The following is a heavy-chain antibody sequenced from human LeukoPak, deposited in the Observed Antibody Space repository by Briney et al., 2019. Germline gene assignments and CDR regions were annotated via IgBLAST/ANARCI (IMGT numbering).Heavy chain of an antibody. CDR2: INWNGGST. CDR3: AKHLRATNTYIFFGLDV. CDR1: GFTFDDYG. V-gene: IGHV3-20*04. D-gene: IGHD1-26*01. J-gene: IGHJ6*02. Sequence: GGSLRLSCAASGFTFDDYGMSWVRQAPGKGLEWVSGINWNGGSTGYADSVKGRFTISRDNAKNSLYLQMTSLRPEDTALYYCAKHLRATNTYIFFGLDVWGQGTTVTVSS.